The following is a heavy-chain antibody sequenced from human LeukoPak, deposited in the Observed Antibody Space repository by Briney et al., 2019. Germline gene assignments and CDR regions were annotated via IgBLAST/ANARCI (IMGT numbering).Heavy chain of an antibody. CDR3: AKDISDPDGSYYLDY. Sequence: GGSLRLSCAASGFTFDDYAMHWVRQAPGKGLEWVSGISWNSGSIGYADSVKGRFTISRDNAKNSLYLQMNSLRAEDTALYYCAKDISDPDGSYYLDYWGQGTLVTVSS. J-gene: IGHJ4*02. V-gene: IGHV3-9*01. D-gene: IGHD1-26*01. CDR2: ISWNSGSI. CDR1: GFTFDDYA.